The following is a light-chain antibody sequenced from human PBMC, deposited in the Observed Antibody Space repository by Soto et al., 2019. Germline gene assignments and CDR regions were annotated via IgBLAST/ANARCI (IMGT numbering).Light chain of an antibody. CDR3: QQYNNWPPWT. CDR2: GAS. J-gene: IGKJ1*01. Sequence: IVMTQSPATLSVSPGERATFSCRASQSVSSNLAWYQQKPGQAPRLLIYGASIRATGIPARFSGSGSGTEFTLTISSLQSEDFAVYYCQQYNNWPPWTFGQGTKVDIK. CDR1: QSVSSN. V-gene: IGKV3-15*01.